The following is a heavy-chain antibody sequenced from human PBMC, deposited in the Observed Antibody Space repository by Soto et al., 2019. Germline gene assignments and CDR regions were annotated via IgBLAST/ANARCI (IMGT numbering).Heavy chain of an antibody. V-gene: IGHV4-34*01. CDR2: INHSGST. Sequence: QVQLQQWGAGLLKPSETLSLTCAVYGGSFSGYYWSWIRQPPGKGLEWIGEINHSGSTNYNPSLKSRVTISVDTSKIQFSLKLSSVTAADTAVYYCARVGSSWYWGGDYWGQGTLVTVSS. D-gene: IGHD6-13*01. CDR3: ARVGSSWYWGGDY. J-gene: IGHJ4*02. CDR1: GGSFSGYY.